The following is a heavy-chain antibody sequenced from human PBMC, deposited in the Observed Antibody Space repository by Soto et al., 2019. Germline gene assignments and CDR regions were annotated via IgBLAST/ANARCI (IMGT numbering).Heavy chain of an antibody. V-gene: IGHV3-23*01. CDR3: AKDLGRITMIVLVINDAFEI. J-gene: IGHJ3*02. D-gene: IGHD3-22*01. CDR2: ISGSGGST. Sequence: EVQLLESGGGLVQPGGSLRLSCAASGFNFSSYAMSWVRQAPGKGLEWVSAISGSGGSTYYADSVKGRFTISRDNSKNALYLQMNSRRAEDMAVYYCAKDLGRITMIVLVINDAFEIWGQGRMITVSS. CDR1: GFNFSSYA.